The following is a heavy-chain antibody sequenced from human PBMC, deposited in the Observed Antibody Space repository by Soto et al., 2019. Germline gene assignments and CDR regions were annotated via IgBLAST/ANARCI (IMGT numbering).Heavy chain of an antibody. Sequence: QVQLVESGGGVVQPGRSLRLSCAASGFTYSSYAMHWVRQAPGKGLEWVAVISYDGSNKYYADSVKGRFTISRDNSKNTLYLQMNSLRVEDTAVYYCARDPLPYDSSGDYWGQGTLVTVSS. D-gene: IGHD3-22*01. V-gene: IGHV3-30-3*01. J-gene: IGHJ4*02. CDR3: ARDPLPYDSSGDY. CDR2: ISYDGSNK. CDR1: GFTYSSYA.